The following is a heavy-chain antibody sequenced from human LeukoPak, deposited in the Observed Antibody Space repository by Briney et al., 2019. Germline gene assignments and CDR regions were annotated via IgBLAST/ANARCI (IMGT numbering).Heavy chain of an antibody. D-gene: IGHD1-26*01. J-gene: IGHJ4*02. CDR1: GYTFTSYG. CDR2: ISAYNGNT. CDR3: AKTLVGATTFEY. V-gene: IGHV1-18*01. Sequence: ASVKVSCKASGYTFTSYGISWVRQAPGQGLEWMGWISAYNGNTNYAQKLQGRVTMATDTSTSTAYMELRSLRSDDTAVYYCAKTLVGATTFEYWGQGTLVTVSS.